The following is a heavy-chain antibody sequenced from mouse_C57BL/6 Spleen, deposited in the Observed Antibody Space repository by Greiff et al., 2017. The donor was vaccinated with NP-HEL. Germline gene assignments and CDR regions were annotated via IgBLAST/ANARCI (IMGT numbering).Heavy chain of an antibody. V-gene: IGHV14-2*01. CDR1: GFNITDYF. D-gene: IGHD1-1*01. J-gene: IGHJ3*01. CDR3: ARDYYGSSSFAY. Sequence: VQLQQSGAELAKPGASVKLSCTASGFNITDYFMHWVKQRPEQGLEWIGRIDPEDGETKYAPKFQGKATITADTSSNTAYLQLSSLTSEDTAVYYCARDYYGSSSFAYWGQGTLVTVSA. CDR2: IDPEDGET.